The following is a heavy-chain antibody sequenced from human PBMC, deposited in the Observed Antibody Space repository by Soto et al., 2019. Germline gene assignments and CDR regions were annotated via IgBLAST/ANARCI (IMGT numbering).Heavy chain of an antibody. CDR2: IWYDGSNK. CDR1: GFTFSSYG. CDR3: ARDGWDRGYSGYVVLWYMDV. D-gene: IGHD5-12*01. Sequence: GGSLRLSCAASGFTFSSYGMHWVRQAPGKGLEWVAVIWYDGSNKYYADSVKGRFTISRDNSKNTLYLQMNSLRAEDTAVYYCARDGWDRGYSGYVVLWYMDVWGKGTTVTVSS. V-gene: IGHV3-33*01. J-gene: IGHJ6*03.